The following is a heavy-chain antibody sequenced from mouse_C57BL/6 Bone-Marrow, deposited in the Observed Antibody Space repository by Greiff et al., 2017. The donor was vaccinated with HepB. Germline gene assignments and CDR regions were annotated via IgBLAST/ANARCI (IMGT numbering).Heavy chain of an antibody. J-gene: IGHJ4*01. CDR3: ARTYSNYEGYYAMDH. Sequence: VKLVESGAELVRPGASVKLSCKASGYTFTDYYINWVKQRPGQGLEWIARIYPGSGNTYYNEKFKGKATLTAEKSSSTAYMQLSSLTSEDSAVYFCARTYSNYEGYYAMDHWGQGTSVTVSS. CDR2: IYPGSGNT. CDR1: GYTFTDYY. D-gene: IGHD2-5*01. V-gene: IGHV1-76*01.